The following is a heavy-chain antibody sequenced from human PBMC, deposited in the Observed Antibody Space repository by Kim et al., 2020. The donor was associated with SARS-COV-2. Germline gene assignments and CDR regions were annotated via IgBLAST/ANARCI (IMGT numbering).Heavy chain of an antibody. V-gene: IGHV3-23*03. CDR3: AKDELAAAGMLDC. D-gene: IGHD6-13*01. CDR1: GFTFSSYA. Sequence: GGSLRLSCAASGFTFSSYAMSWVRQAPGKGLEWVSVIYSGGSSTYYADSVKGRFTISRDNSKNTLYLQMNSLRAEDTAVYYCAKDELAAAGMLDCWGQGTLVTVSS. J-gene: IGHJ4*02. CDR2: IYSGGSST.